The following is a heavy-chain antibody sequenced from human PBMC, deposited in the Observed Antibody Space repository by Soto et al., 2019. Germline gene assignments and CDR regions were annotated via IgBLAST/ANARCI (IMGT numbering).Heavy chain of an antibody. Sequence: PWGSPSVFCASSVFTFSSYSRNWVGQAPGKVLEWVSSISSSSSYIYYADSVKGRFTISRDKAKNSLYLQMNSLRAEDTAVYYCARDHYSDRSGYLLWGQGTMVPVSS. CDR3: ARDHYSDRSGYLL. CDR1: VFTFSSYS. D-gene: IGHD3-22*01. CDR2: ISSSSSYI. J-gene: IGHJ3*01. V-gene: IGHV3-21*01.